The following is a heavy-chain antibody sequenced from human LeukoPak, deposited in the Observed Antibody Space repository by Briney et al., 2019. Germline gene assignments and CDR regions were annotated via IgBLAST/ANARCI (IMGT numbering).Heavy chain of an antibody. CDR2: INHSGST. D-gene: IGHD3-9*01. CDR3: ARAAKHYDILTGYRSANRAYYYYYMDV. V-gene: IGHV4-39*07. Sequence: SETLSLTCTVSGGSISSGSYYWSWIRQPPGKGLEWIGEINHSGSTNYNPSLKSRVTISVDTSKNQFSLKLSSVTAADTAVYYCARAAKHYDILTGYRSANRAYYYYYMDVWGKGTTVTVSS. CDR1: GGSISSGSYY. J-gene: IGHJ6*03.